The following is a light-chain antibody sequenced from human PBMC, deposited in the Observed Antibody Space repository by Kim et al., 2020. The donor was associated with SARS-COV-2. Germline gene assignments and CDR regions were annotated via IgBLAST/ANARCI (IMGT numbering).Light chain of an antibody. Sequence: PGKTATVTCGGNNIGSKDLHWYQQQPGRAPAIVIYSDTVRPSNIPERFSASNSGHTATLTISRVEAGDEADYYCQVWDGTSGHWVFGGGTQLTVL. J-gene: IGLJ3*02. CDR2: SDT. V-gene: IGLV3-21*04. CDR1: NIGSKD. CDR3: QVWDGTSGHWV.